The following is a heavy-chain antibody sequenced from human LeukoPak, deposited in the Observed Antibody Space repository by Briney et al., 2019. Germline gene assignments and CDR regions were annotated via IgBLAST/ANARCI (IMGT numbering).Heavy chain of an antibody. Sequence: SETLSLTCTVSGGSINSYYWSWIRQPPGKGLEWIGYIYYSGSTNYNPSLKSRVTISVDTSKNQFSLKLSSVTAADTAVYYCARHGLGYCSSTSCSEARTFDYWGQGTLVTVSS. CDR1: GGSINSYY. V-gene: IGHV4-59*08. J-gene: IGHJ4*02. D-gene: IGHD2-2*01. CDR2: IYYSGST. CDR3: ARHGLGYCSSTSCSEARTFDY.